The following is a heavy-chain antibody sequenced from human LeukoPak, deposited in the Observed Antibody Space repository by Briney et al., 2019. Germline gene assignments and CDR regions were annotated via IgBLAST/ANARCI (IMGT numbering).Heavy chain of an antibody. V-gene: IGHV3-9*01. Sequence: GGSLRLSCAASGFTFDDYAMHWVRQAPGKGLEWVSGISWNSGSIGYADSAKGRFTISRDNAKNSLYLQMNSLRAEDTALYYCAKGYCSSTSCPLGYWGQGTLVTVSS. CDR3: AKGYCSSTSCPLGY. J-gene: IGHJ4*02. CDR2: ISWNSGSI. D-gene: IGHD2-2*01. CDR1: GFTFDDYA.